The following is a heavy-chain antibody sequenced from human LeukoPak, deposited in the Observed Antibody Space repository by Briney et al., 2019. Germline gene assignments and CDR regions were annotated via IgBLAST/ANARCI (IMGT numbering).Heavy chain of an antibody. CDR1: GGSISSGDYY. D-gene: IGHD6-13*01. J-gene: IGHJ4*02. CDR3: ARAHGTYYFDY. V-gene: IGHV4-30-4*01. CDR2: TYYSGST. Sequence: SQTLSLTCTVSGGSISSGDYYWSWIRQPPGKGLEWIGYTYYSGSTYYNPSLKSRVTISVDTSKNQFSLKLSSVTAADTAVYYCARAHGTYYFDYWGQGTLVTVSS.